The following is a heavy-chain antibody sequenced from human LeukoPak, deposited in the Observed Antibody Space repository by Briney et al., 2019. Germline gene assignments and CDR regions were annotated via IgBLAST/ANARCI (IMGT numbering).Heavy chain of an antibody. Sequence: GGSLRLSCAASGFTFKNYCMSWVRQAPGKGLEWVANIKEDGSEKYYVDSVEGRFTISRDNAKNSLHLQMDSLRVEDTAVYYCARMTPLYSYGDLNYQYNYFDYRGQGALVTVSS. V-gene: IGHV3-7*01. J-gene: IGHJ4*02. D-gene: IGHD3-10*01. CDR2: IKEDGSEK. CDR1: GFTFKNYC. CDR3: ARMTPLYSYGDLNYQYNYFDY.